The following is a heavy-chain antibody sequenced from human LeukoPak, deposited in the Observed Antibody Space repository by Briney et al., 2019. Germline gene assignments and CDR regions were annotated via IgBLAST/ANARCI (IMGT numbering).Heavy chain of an antibody. CDR3: ARDLGELVVVPAMGY. V-gene: IGHV1-2*02. CDR2: INPNSGGT. J-gene: IGHJ4*02. Sequence: ASVKVSCKPSGGTFNTYAFAWVRQAPGQGLEWMGWINPNSGGTNYAQKFQGRVTMTRDTSISTAYMELSRLRSDDTAVYYCARDLGELVVVPAMGYWGQGTLVTVSS. D-gene: IGHD2-2*01. CDR1: GGTFNTYA.